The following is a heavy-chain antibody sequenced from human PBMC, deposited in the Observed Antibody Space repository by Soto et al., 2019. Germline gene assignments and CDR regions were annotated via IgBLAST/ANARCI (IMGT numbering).Heavy chain of an antibody. V-gene: IGHV4-34*01. CDR1: GGSFSGYY. D-gene: IGHD3-10*01. CDR2: INHSGST. CDR3: ARVLHYYGSGSYYSVFGGMDV. Sequence: PSETLSLTCAVYGGSFSGYYWSWIRQPPGKGLEWIGEINHSGSTNYNPSLKSRVTISVDTSKNQFSLKLSSVTAADTAVYYCARVLHYYGSGSYYSVFGGMDVWGQGTTVTVSS. J-gene: IGHJ6*02.